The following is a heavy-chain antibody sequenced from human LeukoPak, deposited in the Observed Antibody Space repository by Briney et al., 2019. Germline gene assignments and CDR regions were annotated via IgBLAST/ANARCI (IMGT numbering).Heavy chain of an antibody. CDR2: IYYSGST. D-gene: IGHD3-10*01. V-gene: IGHV4-59*05. CDR3: ARDSITMVRGVIINNWFDP. Sequence: PSETLSLTCTVSGGSISSFHWTWIRQPPGKGLEWIGSIYYSGSTYYNPSLKSRVTISVDTSKNQFSLKLSSVTAADTAVYYCARDSITMVRGVIINNWFDPWGQGTLVTVSS. CDR1: GGSISSFH. J-gene: IGHJ5*02.